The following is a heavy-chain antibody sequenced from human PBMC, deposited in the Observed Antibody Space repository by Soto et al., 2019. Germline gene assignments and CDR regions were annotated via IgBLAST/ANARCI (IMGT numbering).Heavy chain of an antibody. V-gene: IGHV1-69*13. CDR1: GGTFSSYA. CDR3: ARDPYGDLKLDY. D-gene: IGHD4-17*01. CDR2: IIPIFGTA. Sequence: SVKVSCKASGGTFSSYAISWVRQAPGQGLEWMGGIIPIFGTANYAQKFQGRVTITADESTSTAYMELSSLRSDDTAVYYCARDPYGDLKLDYWGQGTLVTVSS. J-gene: IGHJ4*02.